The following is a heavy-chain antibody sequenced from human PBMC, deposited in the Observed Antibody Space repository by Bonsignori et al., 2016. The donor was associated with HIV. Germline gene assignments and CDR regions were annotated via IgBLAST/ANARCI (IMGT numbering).Heavy chain of an antibody. V-gene: IGHV3-21*01. J-gene: IGHJ4*02. CDR3: ARDEEDPTYYYDSSGYYFDY. D-gene: IGHD3-22*01. CDR2: ISSSSSYI. Sequence: WIRQPPGKGLEWVSSISSSSSYIYYADSVKGRFTISRDNAKNSLYLQMNSLRAEDTAVYYCARDEEDPTYYYDSSGYYFDYWGQGTLVTVSS.